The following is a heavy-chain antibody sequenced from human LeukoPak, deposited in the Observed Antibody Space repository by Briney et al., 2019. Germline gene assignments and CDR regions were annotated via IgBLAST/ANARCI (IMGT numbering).Heavy chain of an antibody. CDR2: ISWNSGSI. CDR1: GFTFDDYA. CDR3: VKGGFDWSIDAFDI. D-gene: IGHD3-9*01. V-gene: IGHV3-9*03. J-gene: IGHJ3*02. Sequence: GGSLRLSCAASGFTFDDYAMHWVRQAPGKGLEWVSGISWNSGSIGYADSVKGRFTISRDNAKNSLYLQMNSLRAEDMALYYCVKGGFDWSIDAFDIWGQGTMVTVSS.